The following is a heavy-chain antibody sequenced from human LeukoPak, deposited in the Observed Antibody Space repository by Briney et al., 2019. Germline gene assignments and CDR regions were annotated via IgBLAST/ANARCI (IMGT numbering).Heavy chain of an antibody. CDR3: ARRRSQLRYFDWSPFDY. Sequence: ASVKVSCKVSGYTLTELSMHWVRQAPGKGLEWMGGFDPEDGETIYAQKFQGRVTMTEDTSTDTAYMELSSLRSEDTAVYYCARRRSQLRYFDWSPFDYWGQGTLVTVSS. CDR1: GYTLTELS. J-gene: IGHJ4*02. D-gene: IGHD3-9*01. V-gene: IGHV1-24*01. CDR2: FDPEDGET.